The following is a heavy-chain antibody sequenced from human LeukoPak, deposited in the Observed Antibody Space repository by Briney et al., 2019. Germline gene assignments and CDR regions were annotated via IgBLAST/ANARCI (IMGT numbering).Heavy chain of an antibody. D-gene: IGHD3-9*01. CDR2: IKQGGSEN. CDR3: ATYWRHFDWLLSDI. Sequence: GGSLRLSCEASGFTFGDYWMTWVSQAPGKGLEGVANIKQGGSENHYVNSVKGAFTISRDNAKNSLYLQMNSLRAEDTAVYYCATYWRHFDWLLSDIWALGTMVTVSS. V-gene: IGHV3-7*05. CDR1: GFTFGDYW. J-gene: IGHJ3*02.